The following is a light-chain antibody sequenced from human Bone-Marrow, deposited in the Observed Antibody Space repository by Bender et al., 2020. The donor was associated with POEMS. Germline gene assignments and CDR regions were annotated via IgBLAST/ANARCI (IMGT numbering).Light chain of an antibody. J-gene: IGLJ3*02. CDR3: AVWHDSLNGWV. Sequence: QSVLTQPPSASGTPGQRVTISCSGGSSNIGAHAVNWYQHLPATAPKLLIYSSHRRPSEVPDRFPGSRSGTSASLAISGLQSEDEADYYCAVWHDSLNGWVFGGGTKLTVL. V-gene: IGLV1-44*01. CDR2: SSH. CDR1: SSNIGAHA.